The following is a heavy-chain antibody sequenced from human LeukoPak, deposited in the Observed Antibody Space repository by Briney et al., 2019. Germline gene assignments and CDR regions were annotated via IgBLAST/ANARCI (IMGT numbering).Heavy chain of an antibody. CDR2: ISWNSGSI. Sequence: QPGRSLRLSCAASGFTFDDYAMHWVRQAPGKGLEWVSGISWNSGSIGYADSVKGRFTISRDNAKNSLYLQMNSLRAEDTALYYCAEDSPSPPEQQLVVYWGQGTLVTVSS. CDR3: AEDSPSPPEQQLVVY. CDR1: GFTFDDYA. J-gene: IGHJ4*02. D-gene: IGHD6-13*01. V-gene: IGHV3-9*01.